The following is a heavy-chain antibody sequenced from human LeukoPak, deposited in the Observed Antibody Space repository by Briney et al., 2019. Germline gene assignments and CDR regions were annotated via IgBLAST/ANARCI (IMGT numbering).Heavy chain of an antibody. CDR2: INSDGTTT. Sequence: GGSLRLSCAASGFTFSNYWMHWVRRAPGKGLVWVSRINSDGTTTSYADSVKGRFTVSRDNAKNTLYLLMNSLRAEDTAVYYCASVVGPIYWGRGTRVTVSS. J-gene: IGHJ4*02. CDR3: ASVVGPIY. CDR1: GFTFSNYW. V-gene: IGHV3-74*01. D-gene: IGHD2-15*01.